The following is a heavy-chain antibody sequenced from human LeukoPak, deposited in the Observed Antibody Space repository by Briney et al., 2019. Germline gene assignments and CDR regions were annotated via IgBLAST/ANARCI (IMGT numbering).Heavy chain of an antibody. D-gene: IGHD6-13*01. CDR2: IWYDGSNK. V-gene: IGHV3-33*01. J-gene: IGHJ5*02. Sequence: GRSLRLSCAASGFTFSSYGMHWVRQAPGKGLEWVAVIWYDGSNKYYADSVKGRFTISRDNSKNTLYLQMNSLRAEDTAVYYCARAYSSSWYTWFDPWGQGTLVTVSS. CDR1: GFTFSSYG. CDR3: ARAYSSSWYTWFDP.